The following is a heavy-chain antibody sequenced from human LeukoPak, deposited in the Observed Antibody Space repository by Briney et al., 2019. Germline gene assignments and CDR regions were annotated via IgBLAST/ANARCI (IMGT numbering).Heavy chain of an antibody. CDR3: AKGSRYIDY. J-gene: IGHJ4*02. CDR2: VSGSGDST. CDR1: AFSLSAYN. V-gene: IGHV3-23*01. Sequence: GGSLRLSCAASAFSLSAYNMNWVRQAPGKGLEWVSGVSGSGDSTYYADSVKGRFTISRDNSKNTLYVQMNSLRAEDTAIYYCAKGSRYIDYWGQGTLVTVSS.